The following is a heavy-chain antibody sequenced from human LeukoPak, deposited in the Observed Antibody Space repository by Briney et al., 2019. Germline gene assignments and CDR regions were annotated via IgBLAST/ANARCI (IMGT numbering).Heavy chain of an antibody. V-gene: IGHV1-18*04. CDR2: ISAYNGNT. CDR3: ARSIVVVPAAQMDH. Sequence: ASVTVSFKASVYTFTIYGISWVRQAPGQGLEWMGWISAYNGNTNYTQKLQGRVTMTTDTSTSTAYMELRCLRSDDTAVYYCARSIVVVPAAQMDHWGQGTLVTVSS. J-gene: IGHJ4*02. D-gene: IGHD2-2*01. CDR1: VYTFTIYG.